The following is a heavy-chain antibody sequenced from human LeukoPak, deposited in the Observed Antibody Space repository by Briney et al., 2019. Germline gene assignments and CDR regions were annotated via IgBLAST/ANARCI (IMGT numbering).Heavy chain of an antibody. V-gene: IGHV3-23*01. D-gene: IGHD3-10*01. Sequence: GGSLRLSCAASGFTFSSYAMSWVRQAQGKGLEWVSGISGSGGSTHYADSVKGRFTISRDNSKNTIYLQMNSLRDEDTAVYYCAKSTSGLIDYWGQGTLVTVSS. CDR1: GFTFSSYA. CDR2: ISGSGGST. J-gene: IGHJ4*02. CDR3: AKSTSGLIDY.